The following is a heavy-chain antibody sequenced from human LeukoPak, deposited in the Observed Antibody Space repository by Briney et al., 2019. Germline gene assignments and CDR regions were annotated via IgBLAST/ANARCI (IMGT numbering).Heavy chain of an antibody. CDR2: THYGSGWIN. J-gene: IGHJ6*02. Sequence: SQTLSLTCAISGDSVSRNDAAWNWIRQSPSRGLVWLGRTHYGSGWINDYAVSLGSRIVVSADTSKNQFSLQLNSVTPEDTAVYYCARGRRVYYGMDVWGQGTTVTVSS. D-gene: IGHD6-6*01. CDR1: GDSVSRNDAA. CDR3: ARGRRVYYGMDV. V-gene: IGHV6-1*01.